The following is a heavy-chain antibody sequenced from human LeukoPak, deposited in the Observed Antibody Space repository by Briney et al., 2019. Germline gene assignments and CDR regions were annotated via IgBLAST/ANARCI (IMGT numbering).Heavy chain of an antibody. D-gene: IGHD6-19*01. V-gene: IGHV3-30*03. J-gene: IGHJ4*02. CDR1: GFTFTNYW. CDR3: ARDIAVAGGFDY. Sequence: VGSLRLSCAASGFTFTNYWMIWVRQAPGKGLEWVAVISYDGSNKYYADSVKGRFTISRDNSKNTLYLQMNSLRAEDTAVYYCARDIAVAGGFDYWGQGTLVTVPS. CDR2: ISYDGSNK.